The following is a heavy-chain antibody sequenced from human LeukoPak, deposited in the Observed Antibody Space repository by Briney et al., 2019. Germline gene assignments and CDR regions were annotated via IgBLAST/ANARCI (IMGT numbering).Heavy chain of an antibody. J-gene: IGHJ4*02. V-gene: IGHV3-48*02. CDR2: ISGTSSLI. CDR1: GFTFSTYS. CDR3: VRDQFFSCDY. Sequence: PGGSLRLFCAASGFTFSTYSMNWVRQARGKGLEWVSYISGTSSLIYYADSVKGRFTISRDNAKNSLYLQMKSLRDEDTAIYYCVRDQFFSCDYRGQGTLVTVSS. D-gene: IGHD3-3*01.